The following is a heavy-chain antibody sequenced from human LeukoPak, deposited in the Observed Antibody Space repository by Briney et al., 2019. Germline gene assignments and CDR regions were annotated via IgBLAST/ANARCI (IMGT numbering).Heavy chain of an antibody. CDR2: IKKTGSET. CDR1: GFTFSNFW. D-gene: IGHD2-15*01. J-gene: IGHJ4*02. V-gene: IGHV3-7*01. Sequence: GGSLRLSCTASGFTFSNFWMSWVRQAPGKGLEWVAYIKKTGSETYYVDSVKGRFTITRDNTRSSLFLQMYSLRAEDTAVYFCAREDGYCSGGNCYSHFDSWGQGTLVTVSS. CDR3: AREDGYCSGGNCYSHFDS.